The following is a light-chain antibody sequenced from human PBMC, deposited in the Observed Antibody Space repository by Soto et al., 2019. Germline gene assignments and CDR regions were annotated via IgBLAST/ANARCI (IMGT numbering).Light chain of an antibody. CDR3: QSNDNGLSGSAV. Sequence: QSVLTQPPSVSGAAGQRVTISCTGSSSNIGAGYDVNWYQQLPETAPKLLIFGDSNRPSGVPDRFSGSKSGTSASLVITGLQADDEADYYCQSNDNGLSGSAVFGTGTKVTVL. CDR1: SSNIGAGYD. CDR2: GDS. J-gene: IGLJ1*01. V-gene: IGLV1-40*01.